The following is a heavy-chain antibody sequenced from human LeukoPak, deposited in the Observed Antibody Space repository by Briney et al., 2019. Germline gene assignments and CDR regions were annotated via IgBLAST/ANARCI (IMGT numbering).Heavy chain of an antibody. V-gene: IGHV3-23*01. J-gene: IGHJ4*02. CDR2: ISDSGGST. D-gene: IGHD3-10*01. CDR3: AKDRLRVAGGFDY. Sequence: PGGSLRLSCEASGFTFSSYGMSWVRQAPGKGLEWVSSISDSGGSTYYADSVKGRFTISRDNSKNTLYVQMNSLRAEDTAVHYCAKDRLRVAGGFDYWGQGTLVTVSS. CDR1: GFTFSSYG.